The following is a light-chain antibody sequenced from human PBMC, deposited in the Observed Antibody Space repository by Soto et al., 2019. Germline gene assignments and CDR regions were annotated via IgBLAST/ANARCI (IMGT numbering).Light chain of an antibody. V-gene: IGLV2-14*01. CDR2: EVT. J-gene: IGLJ1*01. Sequence: QSALTQPASVSGSPGQSITISCTGTSIDFGGYNYVSWYQQHPGKAPKLMIYEVTYRPSGVSNRFSGSKSGNTASLTISGLQAEDEADYYCSSYTSSSTPLVFGTGTKVTV. CDR3: SSYTSSSTPLV. CDR1: SIDFGGYNY.